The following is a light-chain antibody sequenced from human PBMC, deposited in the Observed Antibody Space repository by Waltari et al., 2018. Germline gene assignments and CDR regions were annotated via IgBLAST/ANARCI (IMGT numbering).Light chain of an antibody. CDR2: DAS. CDR3: QHYNSYWT. CDR1: QNINSW. Sequence: DLQMTQSPSTLPASVGARVTITCRAGQNINSWLAWYQQKPGKAPKVLIFDASSLESGVPSRFSGSGSGTEFTLTISSLQPDDVATYYCQHYNSYWTFGQGTKVEIK. J-gene: IGKJ1*01. V-gene: IGKV1-5*01.